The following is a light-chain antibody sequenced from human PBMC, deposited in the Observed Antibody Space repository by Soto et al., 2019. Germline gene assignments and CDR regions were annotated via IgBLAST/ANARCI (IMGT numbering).Light chain of an antibody. Sequence: QSVLTQPPSASGTPGQRVTISCSGSSSNIGSNTVNWYQQLPGTAPKLLIYSNNQRPSGVPDRFSGSKSGTSASLAISGLQSEDEADYYCAAWDDSLSGWFGGGNKLTVL. CDR3: AAWDDSLSGW. CDR2: SNN. V-gene: IGLV1-44*01. J-gene: IGLJ3*02. CDR1: SSNIGSNT.